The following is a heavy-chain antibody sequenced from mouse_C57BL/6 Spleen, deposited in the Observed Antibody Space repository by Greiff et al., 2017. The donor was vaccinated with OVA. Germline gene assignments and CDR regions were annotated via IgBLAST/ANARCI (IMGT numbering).Heavy chain of an antibody. D-gene: IGHD4-1*01. CDR2: LDPSDSYT. V-gene: IGHV1-50*01. Sequence: VQLQQPGAELVKPGASVKLSCKASGYTFTSYWMQWVKQRPGQGLEWIGELDPSDSYTNYNQKFKGKATLTVDTSSSTAYMQLSSLTSEDAAVYSYARGNWDDWFAYWGQGTLVTVSA. CDR3: ARGNWDDWFAY. CDR1: GYTFTSYW. J-gene: IGHJ3*01.